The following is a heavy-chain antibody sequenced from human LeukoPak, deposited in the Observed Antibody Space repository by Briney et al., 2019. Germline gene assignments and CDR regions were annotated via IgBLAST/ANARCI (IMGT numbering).Heavy chain of an antibody. CDR1: SDSISTYY. CDR2: IHHSGST. J-gene: IGHJ6*02. Sequence: SETLSLTCTVSSDSISTYYWNWIRQPPGKGLEWIGYIHHSGSTNYNPSLKSRVTISVDTSKNQFSLKLSSVTAADTAVYYCARAKGLLLWFGESPPYYYGMDVWGQGTTVTVSS. D-gene: IGHD3-10*01. V-gene: IGHV4-59*12. CDR3: ARAKGLLLWFGESPPYYYGMDV.